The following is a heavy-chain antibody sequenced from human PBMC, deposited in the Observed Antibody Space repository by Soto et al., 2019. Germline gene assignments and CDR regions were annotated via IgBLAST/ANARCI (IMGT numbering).Heavy chain of an antibody. CDR2: IYHSGST. Sequence: LSLTCAVSGGSISSSNWWSWLRQPPGKGLEWIGEIYHSGSTNYNPSLKSRVTISVDKSKNQFSLKLSSVTAADTAVYYCARGGAASGSYYAFDYWGQGTLVTVSS. CDR1: GGSISSSNW. CDR3: ARGGAASGSYYAFDY. J-gene: IGHJ4*02. V-gene: IGHV4-4*02. D-gene: IGHD1-26*01.